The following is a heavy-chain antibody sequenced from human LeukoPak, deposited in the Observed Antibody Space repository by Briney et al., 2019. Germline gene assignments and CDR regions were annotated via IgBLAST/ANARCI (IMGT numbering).Heavy chain of an antibody. CDR2: IRYDGSNK. D-gene: IGHD3-9*01. CDR3: TTAPSELRYFEGIDY. Sequence: PGGSLRLSCAASGFTFSSYGMHWVHQAPGKGLEWVAFIRYDGSNKYYADSVKGRFTISRDNSKNTLYLQMNSLRAEDTAVYYCTTAPSELRYFEGIDYWGQGTLVTVSS. V-gene: IGHV3-30*02. J-gene: IGHJ4*02. CDR1: GFTFSSYG.